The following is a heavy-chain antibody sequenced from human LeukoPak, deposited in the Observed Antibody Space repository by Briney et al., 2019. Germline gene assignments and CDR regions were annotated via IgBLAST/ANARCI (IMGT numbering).Heavy chain of an antibody. CDR2: IYPGDSDT. J-gene: IGHJ6*02. D-gene: IGHD6-19*01. CDR3: ASTPGIAVAGGRDYYGMDV. Sequence: GESLKISRKGSGYSFTSYWIGWVRQMPGKGLEWMGIIYPGDSDTRYSPSFQGQVTISADKSISTAYLQWSSLKASDTAMYYCASTPGIAVAGGRDYYGMDVWGQGTTVTVSS. CDR1: GYSFTSYW. V-gene: IGHV5-51*01.